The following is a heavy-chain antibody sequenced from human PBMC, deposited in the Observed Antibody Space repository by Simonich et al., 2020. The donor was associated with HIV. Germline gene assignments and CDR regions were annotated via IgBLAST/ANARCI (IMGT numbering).Heavy chain of an antibody. Sequence: EVQLVESGGGLVKPGGSLRLSCAASGFTFSSYSMNWVRQAPGKGLEWVSSISSSSSYIYYADSVKGRFTISSDNAKNSLYLQRNSLRAEDTAVYYCARDGRKGSSTSCSDYWGQGTLVTVSS. V-gene: IGHV3-21*01. CDR2: ISSSSSYI. D-gene: IGHD2-2*01. CDR3: ARDGRKGSSTSCSDY. CDR1: GFTFSSYS. J-gene: IGHJ4*02.